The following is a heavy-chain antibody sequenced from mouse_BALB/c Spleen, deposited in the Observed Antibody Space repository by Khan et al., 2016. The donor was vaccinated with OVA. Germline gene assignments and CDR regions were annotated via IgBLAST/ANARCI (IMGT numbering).Heavy chain of an antibody. V-gene: IGHV1-5*01. D-gene: IGHD2-4*01. J-gene: IGHJ2*01. CDR3: TRSYDSYYFDY. CDR1: GYSFASYW. CDR2: IYPGIGDT. Sequence: VRLQQSGTVLARPGASVKMSCKASGYSFASYWMHWVKQRPGQGLEWIGTIYPGIGDTSYNQKFKGKATLTAVTSASTAYMEFSSLTDEESAVYYCTRSYDSYYFDYWGQGTTLTVSS.